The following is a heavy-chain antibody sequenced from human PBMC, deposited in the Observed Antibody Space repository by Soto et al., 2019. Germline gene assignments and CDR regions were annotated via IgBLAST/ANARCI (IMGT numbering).Heavy chain of an antibody. CDR1: GFTFSSYA. V-gene: IGHV3-30-3*01. D-gene: IGHD3-16*01. Sequence: LRRSCAASGFTFSSYAMHWVRQAPVKGLEWVAVIPYDGSNKYYADSVKGRFTISRDNSKNSLYLQMNSLRVEDTAVYYCARGREWGIDHWGQGTLVTVSS. CDR3: ARGREWGIDH. CDR2: IPYDGSNK. J-gene: IGHJ5*02.